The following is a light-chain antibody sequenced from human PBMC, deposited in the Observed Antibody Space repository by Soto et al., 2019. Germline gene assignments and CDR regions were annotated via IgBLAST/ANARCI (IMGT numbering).Light chain of an antibody. CDR1: SSDVGGYYY. V-gene: IGLV2-14*01. Sequence: QSTGTQPPYVSGAPGQSISISCTGTSSDVGGYYYVSWYQHHPGKAPKLMIYQVSNRPSGVSNRFSGSKSGNTASLTISGLQAEDEAYYYCSSYTLSNTFSVFGTGTNVTGL. CDR3: SSYTLSNTFSV. CDR2: QVS. J-gene: IGLJ1*01.